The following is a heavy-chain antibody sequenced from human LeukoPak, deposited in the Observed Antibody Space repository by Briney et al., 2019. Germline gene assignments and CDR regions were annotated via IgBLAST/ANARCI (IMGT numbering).Heavy chain of an antibody. CDR1: GDSISSNSAT. CDR3: ARRAAGAIDY. CDR2: TYYRSKWSS. Sequence: SQTLSLTCAISGDSISSNSATWNWIRQSPSRGLEWLGRTYYRSKWSSDYAVSVKSRIIINPDTTKNQFSLQLNSVTPEDTAFYYCARRAAGAIDYWGQGTLVTISS. V-gene: IGHV6-1*01. D-gene: IGHD6-13*01. J-gene: IGHJ4*02.